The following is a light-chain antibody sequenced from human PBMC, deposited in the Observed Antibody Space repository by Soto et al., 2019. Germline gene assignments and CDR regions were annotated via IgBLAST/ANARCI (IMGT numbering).Light chain of an antibody. CDR3: QQLNSYPIT. V-gene: IGKV1-8*01. CDR1: QGISSY. J-gene: IGKJ5*01. CDR2: AAS. Sequence: AIRMTQSPASFSASTGDRVTSTCRASQGISSYLAWYQQKPGKAPKLLIYAASTLQSGVPSRFSGSGSGTDFTLTISSLQPEDFATYYCQQLNSYPITFGQGTRLEIK.